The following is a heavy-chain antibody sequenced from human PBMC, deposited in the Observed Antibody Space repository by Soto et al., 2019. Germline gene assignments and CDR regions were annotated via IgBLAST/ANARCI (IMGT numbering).Heavy chain of an antibody. Sequence: EVQLVESGGGLVQPGGSLRLSCAASGFTFSIYWMHWVRQAPGKGLVWVSRMNMDGSRTSYADFAKGRFTISRDDAKSTVDPQMGNLRAGDPAVDFCFRGDGDRYDGHGYLGRHWGQGTLVTVSS. CDR3: FRGDGDRYDGHGYLGRH. J-gene: IGHJ4*02. CDR1: GFTFSIYW. CDR2: MNMDGSRT. D-gene: IGHD3-22*01. V-gene: IGHV3-74*01.